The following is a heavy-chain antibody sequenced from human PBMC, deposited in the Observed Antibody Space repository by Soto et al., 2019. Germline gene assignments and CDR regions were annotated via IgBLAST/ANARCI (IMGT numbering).Heavy chain of an antibody. J-gene: IGHJ4*02. CDR2: MNPNSGNT. V-gene: IGHV1-8*01. CDR3: ARMYSSGWYISH. CDR1: GYTCTSYD. D-gene: IGHD6-19*01. Sequence: APLKAACKAAGYTCTSYDINWVRQATGQGLEWMGWMNPNSGNTGYAQKFQGRVTMTRNTSISTAYMELSSLRSEDTAVYYCARMYSSGWYISHWGQGTLVTVSS.